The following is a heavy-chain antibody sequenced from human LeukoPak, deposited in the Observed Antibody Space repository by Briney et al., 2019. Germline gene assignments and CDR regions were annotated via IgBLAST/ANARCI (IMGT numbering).Heavy chain of an antibody. D-gene: IGHD3-10*01. CDR2: IYYSGST. CDR1: GFTVSSNY. CDR3: ARLLGSFDY. J-gene: IGHJ4*02. Sequence: RSGGSLRLSCAASGFTVSSNYMSWVRQAPGKGLEWIGYIYYSGSTNYNPSLKSRVTISVDTSKNQFSLKLSSVTAADTAVYYCARLLGSFDYWGQGILVTVSS. V-gene: IGHV4-59*02.